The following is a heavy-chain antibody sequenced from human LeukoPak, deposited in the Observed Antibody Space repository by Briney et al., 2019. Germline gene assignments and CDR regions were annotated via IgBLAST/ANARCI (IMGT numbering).Heavy chain of an antibody. Sequence: GGSLRLSCAASGFTFSSYEMNWVRQAPGKGLEWVSYISSSGSTIYYADSVKGRSTISRDNAKNSLYLQMNSLRAEDTAVYYCARERIAAAYYFDYWGQGTLVTVSS. V-gene: IGHV3-48*03. CDR1: GFTFSSYE. D-gene: IGHD6-13*01. J-gene: IGHJ4*02. CDR2: ISSSGSTI. CDR3: ARERIAAAYYFDY.